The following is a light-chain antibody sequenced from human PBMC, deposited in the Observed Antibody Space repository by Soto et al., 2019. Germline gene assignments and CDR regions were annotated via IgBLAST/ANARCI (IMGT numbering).Light chain of an antibody. Sequence: DIQMTQSPASLSASVGDRVTITCRASQSISSYLNWYQQKPGKAPKLLVYAASSLQSGVPSTFTGSGSWTDFTLTISSLPPEDFATYDCPQTYSTPHTFGPGTKVDVK. CDR3: PQTYSTPHT. CDR2: AAS. CDR1: QSISSY. V-gene: IGKV1-39*01. J-gene: IGKJ3*01.